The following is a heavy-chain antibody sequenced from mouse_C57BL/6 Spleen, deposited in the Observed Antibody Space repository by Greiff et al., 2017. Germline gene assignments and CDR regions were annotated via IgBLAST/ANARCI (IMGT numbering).Heavy chain of an antibody. V-gene: IGHV1-26*01. Sequence: EVQLQQSGPELVKPGASVKISCKASGYTFTDYYMNWVKQSPGKSLEWIGDINPNYGGTSYNQKFKGKATLTVDKSSSTAYMELRSLTSEDSAVYYCARSFDVWGTGTTVTVAS. J-gene: IGHJ1*03. CDR1: GYTFTDYY. CDR3: ARSFDV. CDR2: INPNYGGT.